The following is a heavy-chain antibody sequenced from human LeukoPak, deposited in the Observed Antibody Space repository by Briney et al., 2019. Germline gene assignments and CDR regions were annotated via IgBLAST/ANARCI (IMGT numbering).Heavy chain of an antibody. CDR2: ISYDGSNK. V-gene: IGHV3-30*04. CDR3: ARASYHYDSSGYY. Sequence: GGSLRLSCAASGFTFSSYAMHWVRQAPGKGLEWVAVISYDGSNKYYADSVKGRFTISRDNSKNTLYLQMNSLRAEDTAVYYCARASYHYDSSGYYWGQGTLVTVSS. CDR1: GFTFSSYA. J-gene: IGHJ4*02. D-gene: IGHD3-22*01.